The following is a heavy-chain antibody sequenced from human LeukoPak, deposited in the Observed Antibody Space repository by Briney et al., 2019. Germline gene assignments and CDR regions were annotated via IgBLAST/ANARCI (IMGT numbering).Heavy chain of an antibody. CDR1: GSAFSSHW. CDR2: INQHGSER. D-gene: IGHD2-21*02. J-gene: IGHJ5*02. Sequence: GGSLRLSCAASGSAFSSHWMMWVRQAPGKGLEWVASINQHGSERYFADSVKGRFTISRDNAKNLLYLQMNSLRAEDTAVYYRDCGGGCSWGQGTLVTVSS. V-gene: IGHV3-7*01. CDR3: DCGGGCS.